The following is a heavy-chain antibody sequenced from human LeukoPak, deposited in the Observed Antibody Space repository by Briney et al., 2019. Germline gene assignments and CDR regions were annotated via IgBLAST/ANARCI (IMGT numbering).Heavy chain of an antibody. Sequence: GGSLRLSCAASRLTFSSFWMSWVRQVPGKGLEWVANIRPDGSEKYYVESVKGRFAISRDNAKNSLYLQMNTLRAEDTAVYYCARDESPNLFAFDIWGQGTMVTVSS. CDR1: RLTFSSFW. D-gene: IGHD2-8*01. CDR3: ARDESPNLFAFDI. J-gene: IGHJ3*02. CDR2: IRPDGSEK. V-gene: IGHV3-7*01.